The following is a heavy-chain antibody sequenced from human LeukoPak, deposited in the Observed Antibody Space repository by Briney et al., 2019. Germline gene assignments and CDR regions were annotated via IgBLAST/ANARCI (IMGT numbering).Heavy chain of an antibody. J-gene: IGHJ4*02. CDR2: ISSRSSYI. V-gene: IGHV3-21*01. D-gene: IGHD6-25*01. CDR1: GFTFSSYS. Sequence: GGSLRLSCAASGFTFSSYSMNWVRQAPGKGLEWVSSISSRSSYIYYADSVKGRFTISRDNAKNSLYLQMNSLRAEDTAVYYCARHNSSAYGYWGQGTLVTVSS. CDR3: ARHNSSAYGY.